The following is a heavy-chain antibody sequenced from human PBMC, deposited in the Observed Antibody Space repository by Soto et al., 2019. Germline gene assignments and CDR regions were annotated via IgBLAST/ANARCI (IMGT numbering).Heavy chain of an antibody. CDR3: AIKIAAAGTWGGNYYYYMDV. V-gene: IGHV1-69*02. CDR1: GGTFSSYT. Sequence: GASVKVSCKASGGTFSSYTISWVRQAPGQGLEWMGRIIPILGIANYAQKFQGRVTITADKSTSTAYMELSSLRSEDTAVYYCAIKIAAAGTWGGNYYYYMDVWGKGTTVTVSS. J-gene: IGHJ6*03. D-gene: IGHD6-13*01. CDR2: IIPILGIA.